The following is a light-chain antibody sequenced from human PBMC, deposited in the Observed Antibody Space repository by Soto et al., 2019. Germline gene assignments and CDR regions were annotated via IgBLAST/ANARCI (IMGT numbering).Light chain of an antibody. CDR2: KAS. J-gene: IGKJ4*01. CDR3: QQYNSYVT. V-gene: IGKV1-5*03. CDR1: QSISSW. Sequence: DIQMTQSPSTLSESVGDRVTITCRASQSISSWLAWYQQKPGKAPKLLIYKASSLESGVPSRFSGSGSGTEFTLTISRLQPDDFATYYCQQYNSYVTVGGGTKVEIK.